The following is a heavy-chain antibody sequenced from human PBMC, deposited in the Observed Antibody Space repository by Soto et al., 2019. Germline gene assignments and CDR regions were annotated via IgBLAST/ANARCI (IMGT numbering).Heavy chain of an antibody. J-gene: IGHJ6*02. Sequence: SVKVSCKASGGTFSSYAISWVRQAPGQGLEWMGGILPIFGTTNYAQKFQGRVTITADESTSTASMELSSLRSEDTAVYYCARSSPQQLVKRGYYYYGMDVWGQGTTVTAP. CDR1: GGTFSSYA. CDR2: ILPIFGTT. D-gene: IGHD6-13*01. V-gene: IGHV1-69*13. CDR3: ARSSPQQLVKRGYYYYGMDV.